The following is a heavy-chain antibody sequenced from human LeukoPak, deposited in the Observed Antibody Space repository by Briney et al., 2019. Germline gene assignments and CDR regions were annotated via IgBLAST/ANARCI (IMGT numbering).Heavy chain of an antibody. CDR2: INHSGSP. D-gene: IGHD5-18*01. J-gene: IGHJ3*02. CDR1: AESFTAYY. V-gene: IGHV4-34*01. CDR3: AGSPVDTAMRLSAFGI. Sequence: SETLSLTCAVYAESFTAYYWNWVRQPPGKGLEWIREINHSGSPNSNPSLKSRVTISVDTSKNQFSLKLTSVTAADTAVYSCAGSPVDTAMRLSAFGIWGQGTMVTVSS.